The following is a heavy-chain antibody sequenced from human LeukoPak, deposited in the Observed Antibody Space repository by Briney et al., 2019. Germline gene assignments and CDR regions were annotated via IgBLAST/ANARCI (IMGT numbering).Heavy chain of an antibody. Sequence: PPGGSLRLSCAASGFTVSSKYMSWVRQAPGKGLEWVSVIYSGGSTYYADSVKGRFTISRDNSKNTLYLQMNSLRADDTALYYCARGVYYDILTGYFYWGQGTLVTVSS. CDR3: ARGVYYDILTGYFY. CDR2: IYSGGST. CDR1: GFTVSSKY. V-gene: IGHV3-66*01. D-gene: IGHD3-9*01. J-gene: IGHJ4*02.